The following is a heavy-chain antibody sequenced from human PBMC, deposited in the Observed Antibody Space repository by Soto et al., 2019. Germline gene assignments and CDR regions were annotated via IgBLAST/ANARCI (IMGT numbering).Heavy chain of an antibody. CDR1: GFSVNSNY. CDR2: IHSGGST. V-gene: IGHV3-53*01. CDR3: ASRHSSGWYQY. J-gene: IGHJ4*02. D-gene: IGHD6-19*01. Sequence: GGSLRLSCAASGFSVNSNYMSWVRQAPGKGLECVSVIHSGGSTFYVDSVKGRFTISRDNSKNTLYLQMNSLRAEDTAVYYCASRHSSGWYQYWGQGALVTVSS.